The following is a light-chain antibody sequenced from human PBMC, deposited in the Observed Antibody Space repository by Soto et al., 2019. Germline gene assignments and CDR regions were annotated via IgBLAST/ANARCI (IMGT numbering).Light chain of an antibody. CDR3: QQRSNWPLLT. CDR2: EAS. CDR1: QSVSRY. V-gene: IGKV3-11*01. J-gene: IGKJ4*01. Sequence: EIVLTQSPATLALSPGERATLSCWASQSVSRYLAWYQQKPGQAPRLLIDEASSRATGIPARFSGSGSGTDFTLTISSLEPEDFAVYYCQQRSNWPLLTFGGGTKVEIK.